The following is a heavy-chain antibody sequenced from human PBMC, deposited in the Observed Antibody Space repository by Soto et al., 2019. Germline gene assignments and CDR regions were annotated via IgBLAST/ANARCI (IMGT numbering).Heavy chain of an antibody. CDR3: ARWSRAVVGTDFGFDY. V-gene: IGHV4-61*01. Sequence: QVQLQESGPGLVKPSETLSLTCTVSGGSVSSGSYYWSWIRQPPGKGLEWIGYIYYSGSTNYNPSLKSRVTISVDTSKNQFSLKRSSVTAADTAVYYCARWSRAVVGTDFGFDYWGQGTLVTVSA. J-gene: IGHJ4*02. CDR2: IYYSGST. D-gene: IGHD6-19*01. CDR1: GGSVSSGSYY.